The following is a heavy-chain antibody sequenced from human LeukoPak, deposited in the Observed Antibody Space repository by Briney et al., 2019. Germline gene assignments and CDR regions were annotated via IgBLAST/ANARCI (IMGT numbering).Heavy chain of an antibody. V-gene: IGHV5-51*01. J-gene: IGHJ4*02. CDR1: GDSITNYW. CDR2: IYPGDSDT. CDR3: ARPIAAAGQYYFDY. Sequence: GESLKISCQGSGDSITNYWIGWVRQMPGKGLEWMGIIYPGDSDTRYSPSFQGQVTISADKSISTAYLQWSSLKASDTAMYYCARPIAAAGQYYFDYWGQGTLVTVSS. D-gene: IGHD6-13*01.